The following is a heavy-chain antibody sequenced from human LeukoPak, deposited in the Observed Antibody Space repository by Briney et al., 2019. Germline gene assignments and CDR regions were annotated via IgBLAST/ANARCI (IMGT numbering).Heavy chain of an antibody. Sequence: SETLSLTCAVSGGSISSGAYSWSWIRQPPRKGLEWIGYVYYSGGTNYNPSLKSRVTISVDTSKNQLSLKLSSVTAADTAVYYCARGRKTMVRGVISSSSLYYYSYYMDVWGKGTTVTVSS. J-gene: IGHJ6*03. V-gene: IGHV4-30-4*07. D-gene: IGHD3-10*01. CDR2: VYYSGGT. CDR3: ARGRKTMVRGVISSSSLYYYSYYMDV. CDR1: GGSISSGAYS.